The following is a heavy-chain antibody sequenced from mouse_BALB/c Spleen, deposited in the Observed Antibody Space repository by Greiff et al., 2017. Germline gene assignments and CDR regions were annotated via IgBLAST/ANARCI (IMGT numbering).Heavy chain of an antibody. J-gene: IGHJ1*01. Sequence: QVQLKQSGAELARPGASVKMSCKASGYTFTSYTMHWVKQRPGQGLEWIGYINPSSGYTNYNQKFKDKATLTADKSSSTAYMQLSSLTSEDSAVYYCARWTGRYWYFDVWGAGTTVTVSS. V-gene: IGHV1-4*01. D-gene: IGHD4-1*01. CDR3: ARWTGRYWYFDV. CDR1: GYTFTSYT. CDR2: INPSSGYT.